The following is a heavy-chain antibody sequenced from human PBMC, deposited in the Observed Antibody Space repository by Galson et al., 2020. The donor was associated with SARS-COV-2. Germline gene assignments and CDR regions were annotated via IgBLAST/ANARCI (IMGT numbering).Heavy chain of an antibody. V-gene: IGHV3-30*04. CDR3: AREDQDIVVVPAAIFGVWTPVGGMDV. Sequence: TGGSLRLSCAASGFTFSSYAMHWVRQAPGKGLEWVAVISYDGSNKYYADSVKGRFTISRDNSKNTLYLQMNSLRAEDTAVYYCAREDQDIVVVPAAIFGVWTPVGGMDVWGQGTTVTVSS. CDR2: ISYDGSNK. D-gene: IGHD2-2*02. J-gene: IGHJ6*02. CDR1: GFTFSSYA.